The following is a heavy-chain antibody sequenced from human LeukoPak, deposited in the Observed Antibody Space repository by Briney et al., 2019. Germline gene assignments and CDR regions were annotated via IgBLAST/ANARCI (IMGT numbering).Heavy chain of an antibody. D-gene: IGHD3-22*01. CDR1: GFTFSSYW. CDR2: IKQDGSEK. J-gene: IGHJ5*02. V-gene: IGHV3-7*01. Sequence: GGSLRLSCAASGFTFSSYWIGWVRQAPGKGLEWVANIKQDGSEKYYVDSVKGRFTISRDNAKNSLYLQMNSLRAEDTAVYYCARDLEGLAWFDPWGQGTLVTVSS. CDR3: ARDLEGLAWFDP.